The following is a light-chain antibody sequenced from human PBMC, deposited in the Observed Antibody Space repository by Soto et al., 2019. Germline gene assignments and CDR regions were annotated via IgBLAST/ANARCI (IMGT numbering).Light chain of an antibody. CDR3: QSYDSSLSGPCV. CDR2: GNS. Sequence: QSVLTQPPSVSGAPGQRVTISCTGSSSNIGAGYDVHWYQQLPGTAPKLLIYGNSNRPSGVPDRFSGSKSGTSASLAITGLQAADEADYYCQSYDSSLSGPCVFGGGTKLTVL. CDR1: SSNIGAGYD. J-gene: IGLJ3*02. V-gene: IGLV1-40*01.